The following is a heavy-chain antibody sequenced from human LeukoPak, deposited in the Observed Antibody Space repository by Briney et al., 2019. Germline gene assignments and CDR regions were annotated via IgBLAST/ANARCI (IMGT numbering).Heavy chain of an antibody. V-gene: IGHV3-23*01. Sequence: PGGSLRLSCAASGFTFTYYAVTWVRQAPGKGLEWVSTVSGSGGTTFYADSVQGRFTISRDNSMNTVYLQMNSLRGEDTAMYYCAKDRQTNHIVALSPTDKYLNSWGQGTLVTVSS. CDR1: GFTFTYYA. CDR2: VSGSGGTT. D-gene: IGHD2-21*01. CDR3: AKDRQTNHIVALSPTDKYLNS. J-gene: IGHJ5*02.